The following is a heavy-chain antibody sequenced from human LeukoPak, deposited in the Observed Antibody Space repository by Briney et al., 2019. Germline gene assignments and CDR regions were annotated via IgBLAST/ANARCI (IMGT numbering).Heavy chain of an antibody. CDR1: GFTFSSYA. CDR2: ISGSGGDT. Sequence: GGSLRLSCAASGFTFSSYAMRWVRQAPGKGLEWVSGISGSGGDTNYADSVKGRFTVSRDNTKNTLYLQMNSLRAEDTAVYYCAKAPSAIVGAPLFWGQGTLVAVSS. J-gene: IGHJ4*02. CDR3: AKAPSAIVGAPLF. V-gene: IGHV3-23*01. D-gene: IGHD1-26*01.